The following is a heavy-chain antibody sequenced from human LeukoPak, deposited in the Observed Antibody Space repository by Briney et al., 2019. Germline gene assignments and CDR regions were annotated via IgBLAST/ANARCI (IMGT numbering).Heavy chain of an antibody. D-gene: IGHD6-6*01. CDR1: GFTFSSYA. V-gene: IGHV3-64*01. CDR2: ISSNGGST. Sequence: PGGSLRLSCAASGFTFSSYAMHWVRQAPGKGLEYVSAISSNGGSTYYANSVKGRFTISRDNSKNTLFLQMGSLRAEDMAVYYCARGDSIAARPIDYWGQGTLVIVSS. CDR3: ARGDSIAARPIDY. J-gene: IGHJ4*02.